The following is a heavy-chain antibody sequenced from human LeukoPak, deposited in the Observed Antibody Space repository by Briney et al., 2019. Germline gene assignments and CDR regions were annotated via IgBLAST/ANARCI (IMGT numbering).Heavy chain of an antibody. CDR2: MSSDGNAM. CDR1: GFTFTAYL. V-gene: IGHV3-30-3*01. Sequence: GGSLRLSCAASGFTFTAYLIHWVRQAPGKGLEGVAVMSSDGNAMFYADSVKGRFTTSRDNSKNTLYIQMNSLRAEDTAVYYCVRESEYYFDHSASFDYWGQGTLVTVSS. J-gene: IGHJ4*02. CDR3: VRESEYYFDHSASFDY. D-gene: IGHD3-22*01.